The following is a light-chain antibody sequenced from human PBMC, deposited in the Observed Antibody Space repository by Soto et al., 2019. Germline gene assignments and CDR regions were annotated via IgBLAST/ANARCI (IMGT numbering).Light chain of an antibody. CDR1: QGISNY. V-gene: IGKV1-27*01. CDR2: AAS. Sequence: DIQMTQSPSSLSASVGDRVTITCRASQGISNYLAWYQQKPGKVPKLLIYAASTLQSGVPSRFSGSGSGTNLTLSIRSLQPDDVATYYCKQRNSAPSTFGQVTNVGI. CDR3: KQRNSAPST. J-gene: IGKJ3*01.